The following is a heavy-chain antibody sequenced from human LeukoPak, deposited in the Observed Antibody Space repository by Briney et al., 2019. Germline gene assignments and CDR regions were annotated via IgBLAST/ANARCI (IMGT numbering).Heavy chain of an antibody. J-gene: IGHJ3*02. CDR3: ATHTIFGVVTYAFHI. V-gene: IGHV1-24*01. CDR1: GYTGIELS. CDR2: FDPEDGET. Sequence: ASVKVSCKVSGYTGIELSMHWVRQAPGKGLEWMGGFDPEDGETIYAHKFQGRVTMTEDTSTDTAYMELSSLTSEDTAVYYCATHTIFGVVTYAFHIWGRGTLVTVSS. D-gene: IGHD3-3*01.